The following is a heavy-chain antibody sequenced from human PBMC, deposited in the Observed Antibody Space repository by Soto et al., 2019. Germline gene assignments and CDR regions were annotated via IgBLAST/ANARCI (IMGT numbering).Heavy chain of an antibody. V-gene: IGHV5-51*01. CDR3: ARSPNPFWTAISDSHYHYYGMDV. D-gene: IGHD2-21*02. CDR1: GYSFSTYW. Sequence: PGESLKISCEGSGYSFSTYWIHWVRQLPGKGLEWVGVIYPGDSDTRYSPSFQGQVTISADKSISTTYLQWSSLKASDTAMYYCARSPNPFWTAISDSHYHYYGMDVWGQGTTVTVSS. J-gene: IGHJ6*02. CDR2: IYPGDSDT.